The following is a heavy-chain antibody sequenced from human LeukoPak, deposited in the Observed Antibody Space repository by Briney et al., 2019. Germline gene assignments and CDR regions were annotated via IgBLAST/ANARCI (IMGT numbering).Heavy chain of an antibody. CDR1: GYTFPRYY. CDR3: AREGATGHLDAFDM. J-gene: IGHJ3*02. D-gene: IGHD1-26*01. V-gene: IGHV1-46*01. CDR2: INPSGWST. Sequence: ASVNVSCKASGYTFPRYYMHWVRQAPAQGVEGMGIINPSGWSTRFAQKFQGRVTMTRDTSTSTVYMELSRLRSEDTAVYYCAREGATGHLDAFDMWGEGTMVTVSS.